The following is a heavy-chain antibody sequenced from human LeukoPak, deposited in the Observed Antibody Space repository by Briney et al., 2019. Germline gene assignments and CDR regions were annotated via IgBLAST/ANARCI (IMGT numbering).Heavy chain of an antibody. V-gene: IGHV4-34*01. CDR3: TRELSGSQDY. J-gene: IGHJ4*02. CDR2: INQSGST. CDR1: GGSFSGYY. D-gene: IGHD3-22*01. Sequence: SETLSLTCAVYGGSFSGYYWSWIRQPPGKGLEWIGEINQSGSTNYNPSLKSRVTISVDTSKNKFSLKLSSVTAADTAVYYCTRELSGSQDYWGQGTLVTVSS.